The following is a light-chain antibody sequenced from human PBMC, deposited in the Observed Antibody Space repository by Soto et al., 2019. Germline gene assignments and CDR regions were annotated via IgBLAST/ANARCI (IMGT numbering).Light chain of an antibody. CDR2: AAS. Sequence: DIQMTQSPSSLSASVGDRVTITCRASQVISNDLAWYQQKPGKAPKRLIYAASSVQSGVPSRFSASGSGTEFTLTISSLQPEDFATYYCQQSYRTPTFGQGTRLEIK. V-gene: IGKV1-39*01. CDR3: QQSYRTPT. J-gene: IGKJ5*01. CDR1: QVISND.